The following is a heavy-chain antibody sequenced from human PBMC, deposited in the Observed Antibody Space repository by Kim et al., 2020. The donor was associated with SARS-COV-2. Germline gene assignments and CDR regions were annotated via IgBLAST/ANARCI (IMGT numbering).Heavy chain of an antibody. V-gene: IGHV4-4*07. Sequence: SETLSLTCTVSGGSISSYYWSWIRQPAGKGLEWIGRIYTSGSTNYNPSLKSRVTMSVDTSKNQFSLKLSSVTAADTAVYYCARSPRHSSSWFLPDNWFDPWGQGSLVTVSS. CDR3: ARSPRHSSSWFLPDNWFDP. D-gene: IGHD6-13*01. CDR2: IYTSGST. CDR1: GGSISSYY. J-gene: IGHJ5*02.